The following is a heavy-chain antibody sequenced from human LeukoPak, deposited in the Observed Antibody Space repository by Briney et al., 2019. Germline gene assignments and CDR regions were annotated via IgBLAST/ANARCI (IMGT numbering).Heavy chain of an antibody. V-gene: IGHV1-2*02. CDR2: INPNSGGT. CDR1: GYTFTGYY. Sequence: ASVKVSCKASGYTFTGYYMHWVRQAPGQGLEWMGWINPNSGGTNYAQKFQGRVTITADKSTSTAYMELSSLRSEDTAVYYCARSSDFWSGYPIIGYYYGMDVWGQGTTVTVSS. J-gene: IGHJ6*02. D-gene: IGHD3-3*01. CDR3: ARSSDFWSGYPIIGYYYGMDV.